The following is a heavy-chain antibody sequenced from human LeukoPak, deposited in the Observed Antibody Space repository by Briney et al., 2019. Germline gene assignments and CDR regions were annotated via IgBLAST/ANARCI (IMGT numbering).Heavy chain of an antibody. Sequence: PGESLRLSCVASGFTFSIYSMNWVRQAPGKGLEWVSSIGGSSSSLYYAESVKGRFTISRDNARNSLYLQMNSLRVEDTAVYYCAKEAGQDYGALDAFDVWGQGTMVTVSS. CDR2: IGGSSSSL. CDR3: AKEAGQDYGALDAFDV. V-gene: IGHV3-21*01. D-gene: IGHD4-17*01. CDR1: GFTFSIYS. J-gene: IGHJ3*01.